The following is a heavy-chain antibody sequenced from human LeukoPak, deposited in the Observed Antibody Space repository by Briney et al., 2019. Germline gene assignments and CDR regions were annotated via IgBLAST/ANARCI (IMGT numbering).Heavy chain of an antibody. CDR3: ARGRYCSGGSCYLTLDY. CDR1: GFTVSSNY. J-gene: IGHJ4*02. Sequence: GGSLRLSCAASGFTVSSNYMSWVRQAPGKGLEWVSVIYSGGSTYYADSVKGRFTISRDNSKNTLYLQMNSLRAEDTAVYYCARGRYCSGGSCYLTLDYWGQGTLVTVSS. CDR2: IYSGGST. V-gene: IGHV3-66*01. D-gene: IGHD2-15*01.